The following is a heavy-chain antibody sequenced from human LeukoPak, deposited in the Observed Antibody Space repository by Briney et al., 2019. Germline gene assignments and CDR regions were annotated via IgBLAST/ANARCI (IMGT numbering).Heavy chain of an antibody. Sequence: GGSLRLFCAASGFTSSTYWMTWVRQAPGKGLEWIANIKPDGSEKYYVDSVKGRFTISRDNAKNSLYLQLNSLRAEDTAMYYCARDDYGDYFFDFWGQGTLVTVSS. J-gene: IGHJ4*02. CDR1: GFTSSTYW. D-gene: IGHD4-17*01. CDR3: ARDDYGDYFFDF. V-gene: IGHV3-7*01. CDR2: IKPDGSEK.